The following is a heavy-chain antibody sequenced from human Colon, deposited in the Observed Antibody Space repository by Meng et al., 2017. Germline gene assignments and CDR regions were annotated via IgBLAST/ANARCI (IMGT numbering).Heavy chain of an antibody. J-gene: IGHJ4*02. Sequence: RLFQLVAPLRLCCAGAGITLSSHGMHWVRQGPGNGLVWVSPINTDRSTTYYADSVKGRLTISRDNAKNTLYLQMNSLRAEDTAVYYCASRDYWGQGTLVTVSS. CDR2: INTDRSTT. CDR1: GITLSSHG. V-gene: IGHV3-74*01. CDR3: ASRDY.